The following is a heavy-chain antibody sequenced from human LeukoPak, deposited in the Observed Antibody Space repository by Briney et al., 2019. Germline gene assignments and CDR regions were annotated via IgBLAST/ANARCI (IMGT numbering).Heavy chain of an antibody. Sequence: GGSLRLSCAASGFTFATTWMRWVRQAPGKGLVWVSLINNDGSSTNYADSVKGRFTISRDNAKNTLYLQMKSLRAEDTAVYYCVIGGTYGSGSWGQGTLVTVSS. V-gene: IGHV3-74*01. CDR3: VIGGTYGSGS. CDR2: INNDGSST. J-gene: IGHJ4*02. CDR1: GFTFATTW. D-gene: IGHD3-10*01.